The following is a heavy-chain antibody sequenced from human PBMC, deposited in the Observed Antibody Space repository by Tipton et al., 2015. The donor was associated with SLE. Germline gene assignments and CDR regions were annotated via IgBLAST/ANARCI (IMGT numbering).Heavy chain of an antibody. J-gene: IGHJ3*02. V-gene: IGHV4-34*01. CDR3: ARDNRALRDAFDI. CDR2: INHSGST. CDR1: GGSLDGYY. D-gene: IGHD5-24*01. Sequence: TLSLTCSVHGGSLDGYYWSWIRQPPGKGLEWIGQINHSGSTSHNPSLRGRVTISADTSNNQFSLKLTSLTAADTAVYYCARDNRALRDAFDIWSRGTMVTVSS.